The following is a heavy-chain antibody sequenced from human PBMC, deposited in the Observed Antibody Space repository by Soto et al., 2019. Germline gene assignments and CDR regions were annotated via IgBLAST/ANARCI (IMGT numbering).Heavy chain of an antibody. D-gene: IGHD5-12*01. J-gene: IGHJ4*02. CDR3: ARNRRDGYNYYFDY. CDR1: GFTFSSYG. Sequence: GGSLRLSCAASGFTFSSYGMHWVRQAPGKGLEWVAVIWYDGSTKYYADSVKGRFTISRDNSKNTLYLQMNSLRAEDTAVYYCARNRRDGYNYYFDYWGQGTLVTVSS. V-gene: IGHV3-33*01. CDR2: IWYDGSTK.